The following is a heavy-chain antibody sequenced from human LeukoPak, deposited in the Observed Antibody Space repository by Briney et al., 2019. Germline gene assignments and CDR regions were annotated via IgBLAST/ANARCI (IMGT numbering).Heavy chain of an antibody. D-gene: IGHD5-24*01. J-gene: IGHJ3*02. V-gene: IGHV4-31*03. CDR1: GGSINIGGYS. CDR2: IYYIENT. CDR3: ARDRARRNGYNYRDAFDI. Sequence: SETLSLTCTVSGGSINIGGYSWSWIRQHPGKGLEWIGYIYYIENTYYNPSLKSRVTISVDTSKNQFSLRLSSVTAADTAVYYCARDRARRNGYNYRDAFDIWGQGTMVSVSS.